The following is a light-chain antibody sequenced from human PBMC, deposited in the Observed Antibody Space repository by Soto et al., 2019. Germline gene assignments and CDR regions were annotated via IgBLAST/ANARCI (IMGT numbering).Light chain of an antibody. CDR2: AAS. CDR1: QDISDY. Sequence: DIQLTQSPSFLSASVGDRVTMTCRASQDISDYLAWYQQRPGKAPKLLIYAASTLQSGVPSRFSGSGSGTEFTLTISSLQPEDFATYSCQQLKSYPLTFGGGTKVEIK. V-gene: IGKV1-9*01. J-gene: IGKJ4*02. CDR3: QQLKSYPLT.